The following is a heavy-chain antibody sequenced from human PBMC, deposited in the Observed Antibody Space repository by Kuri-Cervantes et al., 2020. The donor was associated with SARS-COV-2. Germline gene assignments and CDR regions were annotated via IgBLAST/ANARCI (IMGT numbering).Heavy chain of an antibody. CDR3: TRHDFWSAYYFDY. CDR1: GFTFSSYW. J-gene: IGHJ4*02. CDR2: IRSKAYGGTT. D-gene: IGHD3-3*01. V-gene: IGHV3-49*04. Sequence: GGSLRLSCAASGFTFSSYWMSWVRQAPGKGLEWVGFIRSKAYGGTTEYAASVKGRFTISRDDSKSIAYLQMNSLKTEDTAVYYCTRHDFWSAYYFDYWGQGTLVTVSS.